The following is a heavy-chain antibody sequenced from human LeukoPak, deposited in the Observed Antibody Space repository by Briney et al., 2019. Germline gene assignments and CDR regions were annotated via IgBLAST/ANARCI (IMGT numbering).Heavy chain of an antibody. V-gene: IGHV3-30-3*01. D-gene: IGHD3-3*01. CDR3: ARERLVAPITISGVVISSSMDV. CDR1: GFTFSSYA. Sequence: GGSLRLSCAASGFTFSSYAMHWVRQAPGKGLEWVAVISYDGSNKYYADSVKGRFTISRDNSKNTLYLQMNSLRAEDTAVYYCARERLVAPITISGVVISSSMDVWGQGTTVTVSS. J-gene: IGHJ6*02. CDR2: ISYDGSNK.